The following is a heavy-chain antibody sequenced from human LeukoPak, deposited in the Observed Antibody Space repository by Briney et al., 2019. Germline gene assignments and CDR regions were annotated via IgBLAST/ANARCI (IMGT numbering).Heavy chain of an antibody. J-gene: IGHJ3*02. CDR3: ASVASGDYTAFDI. D-gene: IGHD7-27*01. Sequence: PSETLSLTCAVYGGSFSGYYWSWIRQPPGKGLEWIGEISHSGSTNYSPSLKSRVYISLDTSKNQFSMKLSSVTAADTAVYYCASVASGDYTAFDIWGQGTMVTVSS. CDR1: GGSFSGYY. CDR2: ISHSGST. V-gene: IGHV4-34*01.